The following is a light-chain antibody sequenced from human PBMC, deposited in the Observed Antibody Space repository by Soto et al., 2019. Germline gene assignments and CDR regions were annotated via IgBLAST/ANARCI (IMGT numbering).Light chain of an antibody. CDR1: SSDVGSYNL. CDR3: CAYAGRDTYV. Sequence: QSMLTQPASVSGSPGQSITISCSGTSSDVGSYNLVSWYQHHPGKAPKVMIHEGSKRPSGVSNRFSGSKSGNTASLTISGLQAEDEADYYCCAYAGRDTYVFGTGTKVTVL. J-gene: IGLJ1*01. V-gene: IGLV2-23*01. CDR2: EGS.